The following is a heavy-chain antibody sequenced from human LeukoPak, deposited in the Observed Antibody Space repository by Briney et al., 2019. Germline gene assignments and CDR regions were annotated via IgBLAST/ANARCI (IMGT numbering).Heavy chain of an antibody. CDR1: GFTVSSNY. V-gene: IGHV3-66*01. Sequence: GGSLRLSCAASGFTVSSNYMSWVRQAPGKGLEWVSVIYSGGSTYYADSVKGRFTISRDNSKNTLYLQMNSLRAEDTAVYYCAKSHTMIVVALAPHWGQGTLVTVSS. D-gene: IGHD3-22*01. CDR3: AKSHTMIVVALAPH. CDR2: IYSGGST. J-gene: IGHJ4*02.